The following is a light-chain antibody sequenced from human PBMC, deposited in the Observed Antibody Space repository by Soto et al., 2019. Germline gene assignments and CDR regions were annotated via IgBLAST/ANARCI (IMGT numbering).Light chain of an antibody. CDR1: SSDVGGYNY. J-gene: IGLJ2*01. V-gene: IGLV2-14*01. Sequence: QSALTQPDSVSGSPGQSITISCTGTSSDVGGYNYVSWYQQHPGKVPKLMVFDVSDLPSGVSNRFSGSKSGNTASLTISGLKAEDESDYYCSSYTSSSTLVFGGGTKLTVL. CDR3: SSYTSSSTLV. CDR2: DVS.